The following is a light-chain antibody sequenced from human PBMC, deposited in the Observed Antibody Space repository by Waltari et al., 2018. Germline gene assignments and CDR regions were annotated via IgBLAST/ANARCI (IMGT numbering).Light chain of an antibody. Sequence: SYELTQPPSVSVSPGQTATITCSGDALSTKFVYWFQQKSGQAPVLLIYEDNKRPAGIPERFSGSSSGTVATLTASGAQVEDEADYYCYSADSSGIYVVFGGGTKLTV. J-gene: IGLJ2*01. CDR3: YSADSSGIYVV. CDR2: EDN. V-gene: IGLV3-10*01. CDR1: ALSTKF.